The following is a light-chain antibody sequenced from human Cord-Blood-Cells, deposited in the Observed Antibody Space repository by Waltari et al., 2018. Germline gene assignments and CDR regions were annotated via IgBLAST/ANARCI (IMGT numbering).Light chain of an antibody. CDR1: QGISNY. Sequence: DIQMTQSPSSLSASVGDRVTITCRARQGISNYLAWYQQKPGKVPKLLIYAASTLQSGVPSRCSGSRSGTDFTLTISSLQPEDVATDYCQKYNSAPPAFGQGTRLEIK. J-gene: IGKJ5*01. CDR2: AAS. V-gene: IGKV1-27*01. CDR3: QKYNSAPPA.